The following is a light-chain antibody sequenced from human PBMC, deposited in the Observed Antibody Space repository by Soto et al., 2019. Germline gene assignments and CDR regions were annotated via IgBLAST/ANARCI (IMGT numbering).Light chain of an antibody. J-gene: IGKJ1*01. CDR3: QQYNAYSQA. V-gene: IGKV1-5*03. CDR1: ESVSRW. CDR2: QAS. Sequence: DIPMTQSPSTLSASVGDRVTITCRASESVSRWLAWYQQKPGRTPKRLIYQASTLKTGVPSRFIGSGSGTEVTPTNSHLQPDEFATYYCQQYNAYSQAFGQGTKVEIK.